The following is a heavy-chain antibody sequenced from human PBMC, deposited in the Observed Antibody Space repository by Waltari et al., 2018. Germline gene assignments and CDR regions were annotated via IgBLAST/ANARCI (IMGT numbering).Heavy chain of an antibody. Sequence: QVQLVQSGAEVKKPGASVKVSCKASGYTFTSSATHWVPQAPGHRLEWRGWINAGNGNTKYSQKFQGRVTITRDTSASTAYMELSSLRSEDTAVYYCARDGSIYDFWSGYYELDPWGQGTLVTVSS. J-gene: IGHJ5*02. CDR1: GYTFTSSA. D-gene: IGHD3-3*01. CDR3: ARDGSIYDFWSGYYELDP. CDR2: INAGNGNT. V-gene: IGHV1-3*01.